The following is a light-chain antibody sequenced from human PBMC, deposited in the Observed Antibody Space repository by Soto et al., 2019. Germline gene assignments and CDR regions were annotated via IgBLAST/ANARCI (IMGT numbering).Light chain of an antibody. CDR2: GAS. CDR3: QQYNKWPLT. J-gene: IGKJ4*01. Sequence: EMVMTQAPATLSVSPGERATLSCRASQSVSRNLAWYQQRRGQTPRLLIYGASTRATGFPARFSGSGSGTEFTLTISSLQSEDFAVYYGQQYNKWPLTFGGGTKMEIK. CDR1: QSVSRN. V-gene: IGKV3-15*01.